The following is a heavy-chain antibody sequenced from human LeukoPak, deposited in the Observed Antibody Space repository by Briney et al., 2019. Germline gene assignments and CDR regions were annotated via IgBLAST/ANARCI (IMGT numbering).Heavy chain of an antibody. V-gene: IGHV3-74*01. J-gene: IGHJ4*02. CDR2: INSDGSST. CDR1: GFTFSSYW. Sequence: TGGSLRLSCAASGFTFSSYWMHWVRQAPGKGLVWVSRINSDGSSTSYADSVKGRFTISRDNAKNTLYLQMNSLRAEDTAVYYCARDRYDSYYYDSSGTKFDYWGQGTLVTVSS. D-gene: IGHD3-22*01. CDR3: ARDRYDSYYYDSSGTKFDY.